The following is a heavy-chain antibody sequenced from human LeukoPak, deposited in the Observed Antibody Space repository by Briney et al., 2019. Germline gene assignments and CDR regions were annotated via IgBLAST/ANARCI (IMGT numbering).Heavy chain of an antibody. CDR1: GFTFSTYW. Sequence: GGSLRLSCAASGFTFSTYWMSWVRQAPGKGLEWVANIKQDGSETYYVDSVRGRFTISRDNAKNSLYLQMNSLRVEDTAVYYCPREGGIQPYFDYWGQGTLVTVSS. D-gene: IGHD5-18*01. V-gene: IGHV3-7*01. J-gene: IGHJ4*02. CDR3: PREGGIQPYFDY. CDR2: IKQDGSET.